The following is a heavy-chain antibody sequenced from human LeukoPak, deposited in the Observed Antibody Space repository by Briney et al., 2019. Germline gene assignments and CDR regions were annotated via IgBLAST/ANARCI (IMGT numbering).Heavy chain of an antibody. CDR3: ARGKSVIDY. Sequence: QSSETLSLTCTVSGGSISSYYWSWIRQPPGKGLEWIGYIYYSGSTNYNPSLKSRVTISVDTSKNQFSLKLSSVTAADTAVYYCARGKSVIDYWGQGTLVTVSS. D-gene: IGHD5/OR15-5a*01. CDR1: GGSISSYY. V-gene: IGHV4-59*01. CDR2: IYYSGST. J-gene: IGHJ4*02.